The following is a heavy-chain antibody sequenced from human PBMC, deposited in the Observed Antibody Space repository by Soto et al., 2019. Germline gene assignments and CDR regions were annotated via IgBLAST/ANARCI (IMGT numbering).Heavy chain of an antibody. J-gene: IGHJ5*02. CDR1: GGSINSTNW. CDR3: ARVWTTVTNWFDP. CDR2: IYHSGST. D-gene: IGHD4-17*01. Sequence: SETLSLTCAVSGGSINSTNWWSWVHKPPGKGLEWIGEIYHSGSTNYNPSLKSRVTISVDKSKNQFSLKLSSVTAADTAVYYCARVWTTVTNWFDPWGQGTLVTVSS. V-gene: IGHV4-4*02.